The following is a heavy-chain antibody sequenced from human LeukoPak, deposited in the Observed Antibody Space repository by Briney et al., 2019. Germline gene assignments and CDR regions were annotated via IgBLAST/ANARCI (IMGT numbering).Heavy chain of an antibody. Sequence: RASVKASCKATGYTFTNYYMHGVRQAPGQGLEWMGIINPSGGSTSYAQKFQGRVTMTRDTSTSTVCMELSSLRSEDTAVYYCARAPSFYSDREFDYWGQGTLVTVSS. D-gene: IGHD4-11*01. CDR2: INPSGGST. V-gene: IGHV1-46*01. CDR3: ARAPSFYSDREFDY. CDR1: GYTFTNYY. J-gene: IGHJ4*02.